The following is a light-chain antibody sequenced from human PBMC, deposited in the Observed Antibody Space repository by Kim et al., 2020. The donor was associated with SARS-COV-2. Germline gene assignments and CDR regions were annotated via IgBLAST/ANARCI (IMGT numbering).Light chain of an antibody. CDR3: GTWDDRLDAGV. CDR1: TSNIRNNL. V-gene: IGLV1-51*01. Sequence: GQRVTISCSGGTSNIRNNLVSWYQHLPGTAPKVLIYKDNKRPSGVPDRFSASKSGTSATLAITGLQTGDEGDYYCGTWDDRLDAGVFGGGTTLTVL. CDR2: KDN. J-gene: IGLJ3*02.